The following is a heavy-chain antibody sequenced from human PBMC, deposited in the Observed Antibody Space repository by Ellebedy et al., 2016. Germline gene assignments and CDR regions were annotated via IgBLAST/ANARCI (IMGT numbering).Heavy chain of an antibody. CDR2: VVPTFPTP. CDR3: ASGGRGYFDL. J-gene: IGHJ2*01. Sequence: ASVKVSCKASGYTFNIYGISWVRQAPGQGLEWMGGVVPTFPTPYYAQKFQDRVKITADESTRTAYMELSSLRSEDLALYYCASGGRGYFDLWGRGTLVTVST. CDR1: GYTFNIYG. V-gene: IGHV1-69*13. D-gene: IGHD2-15*01.